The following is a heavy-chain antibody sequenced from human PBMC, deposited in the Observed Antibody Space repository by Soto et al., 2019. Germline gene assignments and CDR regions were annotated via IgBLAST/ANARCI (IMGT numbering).Heavy chain of an antibody. V-gene: IGHV4-59*01. D-gene: IGHD2-2*01. CDR3: ARGNIVVVPAAINVAPKFYYYYGMDV. CDR2: IYYSGST. J-gene: IGHJ6*02. CDR1: GCSISSYY. Sequence: PAETLSLTCTVSGCSISSYYLSWIRQPPGKGLGWIGYIYYSGSTNYNPSLKSRVTISVDTSKNQFSLKLSSVTAADTAVYYCARGNIVVVPAAINVAPKFYYYYGMDVWGQGTTVTVSS.